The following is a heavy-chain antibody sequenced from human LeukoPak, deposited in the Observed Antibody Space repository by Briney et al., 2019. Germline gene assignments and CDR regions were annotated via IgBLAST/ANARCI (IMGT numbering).Heavy chain of an antibody. V-gene: IGHV3-48*02. CDR3: ARDGYSSSWYDYYFDY. D-gene: IGHD6-13*01. CDR1: GFTFSSYS. CDR2: ISSSSSTI. J-gene: IGHJ4*02. Sequence: PGGSLRLSCAASGFTFSSYSMNLVRQAPWKGLEWVSYISSSSSTIYYADSVKGRFTISRDNAKNSLYLQMNSLRDEDTAVYYCARDGYSSSWYDYYFDYWGQGTLVTVSS.